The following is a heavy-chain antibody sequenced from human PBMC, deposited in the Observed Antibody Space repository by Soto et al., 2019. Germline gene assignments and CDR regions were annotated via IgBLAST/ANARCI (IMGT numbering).Heavy chain of an antibody. CDR2: IYYSGST. J-gene: IGHJ4*02. Sequence: SETLSLTCTVSGGSVSSGSYYWSWIRQTPGKGLEWIGYIYYSGSTNYNPSLKSRVTISVDTSKNQFSLKLSSVTAADTAVYYCATHRDVSTTPFDYWGQGTLVTVSS. CDR1: GGSVSSGSYY. V-gene: IGHV4-61*01. D-gene: IGHD2-2*01. CDR3: ATHRDVSTTPFDY.